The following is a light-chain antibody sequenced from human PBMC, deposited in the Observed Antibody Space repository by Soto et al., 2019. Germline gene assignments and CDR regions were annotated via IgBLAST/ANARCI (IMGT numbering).Light chain of an antibody. CDR2: EVS. V-gene: IGLV2-8*01. CDR1: TSDIGAYEH. J-gene: IGLJ2*01. Sequence: QSALTQPSSMSGSPGQSITISCTGTTSDIGAYEHVSWYQQRPGRAPKVLIYEVSKRPSGVPDRFSGSKSGNTASLTVSGLQAEDEADYYCSSYAGSNNLVFGGGTKLTVL. CDR3: SSYAGSNNLV.